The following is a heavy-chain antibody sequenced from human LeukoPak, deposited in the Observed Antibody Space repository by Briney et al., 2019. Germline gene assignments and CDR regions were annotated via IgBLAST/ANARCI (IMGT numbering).Heavy chain of an antibody. CDR3: ARDVGSSSMGPLYNWFDP. Sequence: SETLSLTCTVSGGSISSSSYYWGWIRQPPGRGLEWIGSIYYSGSTYYNPSLESRVTISVDTSKNHFSLKLSSVTAADTAVYYCARDVGSSSMGPLYNWFDPWGQGTLVTVSS. CDR2: IYYSGST. D-gene: IGHD6-13*01. J-gene: IGHJ5*02. CDR1: GGSISSSSYY. V-gene: IGHV4-39*07.